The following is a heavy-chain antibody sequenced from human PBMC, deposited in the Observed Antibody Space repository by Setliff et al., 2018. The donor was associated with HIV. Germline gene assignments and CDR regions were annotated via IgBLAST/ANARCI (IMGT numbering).Heavy chain of an antibody. D-gene: IGHD3-22*01. V-gene: IGHV3-7*01. CDR2: IEPGGSGK. CDR3: ARTYYYDSPGYSPFDY. J-gene: IGHJ4*02. Sequence: GESLKISCVGSGFTFSTFWMNWVRQAPGKGLEWVANIEPGGSGKYYVDSVKGRFTISRDNARNSLYLQMNSLRAEDTGIYYCARTYYYDSPGYSPFDYWGQGTLVTVSS. CDR1: GFTFSTFW.